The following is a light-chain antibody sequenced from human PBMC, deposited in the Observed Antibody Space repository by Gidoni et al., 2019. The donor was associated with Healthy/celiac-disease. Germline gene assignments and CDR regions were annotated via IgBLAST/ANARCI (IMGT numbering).Light chain of an antibody. J-gene: IGKJ1*01. Sequence: DIQMTQSPSTLSASVGDRVTITCRASQSISSWLAWYQQKTGKAPKLLLYDASSVESGVPSRFSGSGAGTESTLTISRLQPDDFATYYCQQYNSYSWTFGQGTKVEIK. CDR1: QSISSW. V-gene: IGKV1-5*01. CDR2: DAS. CDR3: QQYNSYSWT.